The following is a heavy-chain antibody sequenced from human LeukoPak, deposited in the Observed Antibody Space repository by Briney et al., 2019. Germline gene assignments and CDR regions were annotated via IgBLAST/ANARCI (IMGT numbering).Heavy chain of an antibody. CDR2: ISGSAGST. D-gene: IGHD6-13*01. CDR1: GFTFSSHA. CDR3: ARDGLRTAAGYYFDY. J-gene: IGHJ4*02. V-gene: IGHV3-23*01. Sequence: GGSLRLSCAAFGFTFSSHAMSWVRQAPGKGLEWVSAISGSAGSTYYADSVKGRFTISRDNSKNTLYLQMNSLRAEDTAVYYCARDGLRTAAGYYFDYWGQGTLVTVSS.